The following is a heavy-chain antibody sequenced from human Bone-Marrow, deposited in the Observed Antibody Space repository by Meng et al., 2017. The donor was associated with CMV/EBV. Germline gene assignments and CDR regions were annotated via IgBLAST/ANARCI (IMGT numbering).Heavy chain of an antibody. CDR3: VRDPSAGANRFDQ. D-gene: IGHD1-26*01. J-gene: IGHJ4*02. CDR2: IKQDGSEQ. V-gene: IGHV3-7*01. Sequence: GDSLMISRAASGFTFSSYWMTWIRQAPGKGLEWVANIKQDGSEQRYVDSVRGRFTVSRDNAKESLYLQMNSLRGADTAVYFCVRDPSAGANRFDQWGQGTLVTVSS. CDR1: GFTFSSYW.